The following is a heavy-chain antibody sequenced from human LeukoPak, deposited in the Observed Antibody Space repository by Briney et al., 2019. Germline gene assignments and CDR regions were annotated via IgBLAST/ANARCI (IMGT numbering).Heavy chain of an antibody. CDR1: GFTFSSYG. Sequence: GGSLRLSCAASGFTFSSYGMHWVRQAPGKGLEWVAFIRYDGSNKYYADSVKGRFTISRDNSKHTLYLQMNSLRAEDTAVYYCAKGLLYSSGWSLGYYYYMDVWGKGTTVTVSS. CDR2: IRYDGSNK. V-gene: IGHV3-30*02. J-gene: IGHJ6*03. D-gene: IGHD6-19*01. CDR3: AKGLLYSSGWSLGYYYYMDV.